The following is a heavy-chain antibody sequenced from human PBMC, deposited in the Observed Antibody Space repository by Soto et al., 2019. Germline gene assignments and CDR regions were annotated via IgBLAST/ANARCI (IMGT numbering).Heavy chain of an antibody. Sequence: QVQLVQSGAEVKKPGSSVKVSCKASGGTFSSYTLSWVRQAPVQGLEGMGRIIPILGIANDAQKFQGRVTITADKPTSTAYIELSSRRSEDTAVYYCARDGVPAALFDYWGQGTLVTVSS. J-gene: IGHJ4*02. CDR3: ARDGVPAALFDY. V-gene: IGHV1-69*08. D-gene: IGHD2-2*01. CDR1: GGTFSSYT. CDR2: IIPILGIA.